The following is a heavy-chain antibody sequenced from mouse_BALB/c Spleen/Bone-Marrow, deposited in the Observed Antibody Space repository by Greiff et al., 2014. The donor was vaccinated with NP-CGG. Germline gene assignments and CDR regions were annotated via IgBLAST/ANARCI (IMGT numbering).Heavy chain of an antibody. CDR2: LWADGST. V-gene: IGHV2-9*02. D-gene: IGHD1-2*01. Sequence: VMLVESGPGLVAPSQSLSITCTVSGFSLTTYGVHWVRQPPGKGLGWLGVLWADGSTNYNSALMSRLSISKDNSKSQVFLKMNSLQTDDTAMYYCARITTATGAMDYWGQGTSVTVSS. CDR1: GFSLTTYG. J-gene: IGHJ4*01. CDR3: ARITTATGAMDY.